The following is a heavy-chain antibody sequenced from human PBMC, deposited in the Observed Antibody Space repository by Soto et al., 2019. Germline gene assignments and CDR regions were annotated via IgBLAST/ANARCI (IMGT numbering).Heavy chain of an antibody. J-gene: IGHJ4*02. D-gene: IGHD1-7*01. CDR1: GYTFANYG. CDR2: NT. Sequence: QVQLVQSGAEVKEPGASVKISCKTSGYTFANYGVTWVRQAPGQGLEWVGCNTDYAQKFQGTVTMTRDTSTSTAYLELRSLKSDDTAVYYCARGVPNISGGSWNYYFDYWGQGTLVTVSS. V-gene: IGHV1-18*01. CDR3: ARGVPNISGGSWNYYFDY.